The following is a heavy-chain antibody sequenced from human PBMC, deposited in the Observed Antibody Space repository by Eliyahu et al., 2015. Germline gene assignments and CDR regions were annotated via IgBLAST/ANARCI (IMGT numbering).Heavy chain of an antibody. CDR1: GYSISSGYY. Sequence: QVQLQESGPGLVKPXETLXLXCTVXGYSISSGYYWGWIRQPPGKGLEWIGSIYHSGSTYYNPSLKXRVTISVDTSKNQFSLKLSSVTAADTAVYYCARGYGSGSYEYWGQGTLVTVSS. D-gene: IGHD3-10*01. V-gene: IGHV4-38-2*02. CDR2: IYHSGST. J-gene: IGHJ4*02. CDR3: ARGYGSGSYEY.